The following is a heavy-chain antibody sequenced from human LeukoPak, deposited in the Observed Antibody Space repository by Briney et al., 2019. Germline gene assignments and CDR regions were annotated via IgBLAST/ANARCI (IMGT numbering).Heavy chain of an antibody. CDR3: AREHSYIYGSQFFDL. J-gene: IGHJ2*01. V-gene: IGHV3-48*01. CDR1: GFTFSTYS. Sequence: GGSLILSCAASGFTFSTYSMNWVRQAPGKGLEWVSYIGRTGSSMYYADSVKGRFTISRDNAKNSLSLQMNSLRVEDTAVYYCAREHSYIYGSQFFDLWGRGTLVIVSS. D-gene: IGHD5-18*01. CDR2: IGRTGSSM.